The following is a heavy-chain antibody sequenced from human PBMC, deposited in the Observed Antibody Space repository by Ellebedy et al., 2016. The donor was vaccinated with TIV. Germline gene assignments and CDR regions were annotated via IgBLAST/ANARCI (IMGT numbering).Heavy chain of an antibody. Sequence: GESLKISXEASDFTFSNYWMSWIRQAPGKGLEWVANIKEDGSEKFYVDSVKGRFTTSRDNAKNSLYLQMNSLGAEDTAVYYCAVHNWNDDPLFDYWGQGTLVTVSS. CDR3: AVHNWNDDPLFDY. CDR1: DFTFSNYW. D-gene: IGHD1-20*01. J-gene: IGHJ4*02. V-gene: IGHV3-7*01. CDR2: IKEDGSEK.